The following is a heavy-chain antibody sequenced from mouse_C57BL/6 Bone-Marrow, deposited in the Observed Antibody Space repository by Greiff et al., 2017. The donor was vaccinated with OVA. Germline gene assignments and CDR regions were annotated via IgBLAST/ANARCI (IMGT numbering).Heavy chain of an antibody. J-gene: IGHJ4*01. Sequence: VQLQQSGPELVKPGASVKISCKASGYSFTDYNMNWVKQSNGKSLEWIGVINPNYGTTSYNQKFKGKATLTVDQSSSTAYMQLNSLTSEDSAVYYCAIGGSSSFYYAMDYWGQGTSVTVSS. CDR3: AIGGSSSFYYAMDY. CDR2: INPNYGTT. CDR1: GYSFTDYN. D-gene: IGHD1-1*01. V-gene: IGHV1-39*01.